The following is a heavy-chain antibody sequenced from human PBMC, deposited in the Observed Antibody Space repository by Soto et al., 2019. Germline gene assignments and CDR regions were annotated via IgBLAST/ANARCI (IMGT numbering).Heavy chain of an antibody. CDR1: GYTFTGYY. CDR2: INPNSGGT. V-gene: IGHV1-2*01. J-gene: IGHJ5*02. D-gene: IGHD1-26*01. CDR3: ASAYSGSYYWFGP. Sequence: SVKVSCKASGYTFTGYYRHWVRQATGQGLEWMGWINPNSGGTNYAQTFQGRFTSTRDTSISTAYMELSRLRSDVTAVYYCASAYSGSYYWFGPSGQGTLVTVSS.